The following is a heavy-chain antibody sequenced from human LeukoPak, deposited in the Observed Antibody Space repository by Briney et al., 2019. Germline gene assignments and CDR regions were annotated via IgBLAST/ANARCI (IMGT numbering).Heavy chain of an antibody. D-gene: IGHD2-21*02. Sequence: ASVKVSCKASGYTFTGYYMHWVRQAPGQGLEWMERINPNSGGTNYAQKFQGRVTMTRDTSISTAYMELSRLRSDDTAVYYCARGVPAYCGGDCYSLGDYWGQGTLVTVSS. CDR3: ARGVPAYCGGDCYSLGDY. V-gene: IGHV1-2*06. CDR2: INPNSGGT. J-gene: IGHJ4*02. CDR1: GYTFTGYY.